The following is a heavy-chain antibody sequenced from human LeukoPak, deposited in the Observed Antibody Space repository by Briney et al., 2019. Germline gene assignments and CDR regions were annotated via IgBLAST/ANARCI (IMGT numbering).Heavy chain of an antibody. J-gene: IGHJ6*02. CDR2: MNPNSGNT. CDR3: ARGGLRFLEWLYYYYYYGMDV. Sequence: ASVKVSCKASGGTFSSYAISWVRQAPGQGLEWMGWMNPNSGNTGYAQKFQGRVTMTRNTSISTAYMELSSLRSEDTAVYYCARGGLRFLEWLYYYYYYGMDVWGQGTTVTVSS. V-gene: IGHV1-8*02. CDR1: GGTFSSYA. D-gene: IGHD3-3*01.